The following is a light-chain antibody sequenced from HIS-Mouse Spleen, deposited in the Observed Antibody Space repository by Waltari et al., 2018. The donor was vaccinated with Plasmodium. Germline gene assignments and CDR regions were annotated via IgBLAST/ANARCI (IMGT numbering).Light chain of an antibody. V-gene: IGLV3-10*01. CDR2: EDS. CDR3: YSTDSSGNHRV. J-gene: IGLJ3*02. CDR1: ALPTKY. Sequence: SYELTQPPSVSVSPGQTARIPCSGDALPTKYAYWYQQKSGQAPVLVTYEDSKRPSGIPERFSGSSSGTMATLTISGAQVEDEADYYCYSTDSSGNHRVFGGGTKLTVL.